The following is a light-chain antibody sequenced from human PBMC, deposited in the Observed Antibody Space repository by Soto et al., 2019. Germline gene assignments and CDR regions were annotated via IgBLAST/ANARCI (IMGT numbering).Light chain of an antibody. CDR1: SSDLGYYNY. CDR2: DVS. V-gene: IGLV2-14*01. J-gene: IGLJ1*01. Sequence: QLVLTQPASVSGSPGQSIAISCTGTSSDLGYYNYVSWYQQRPGKAPKLIIYDVSSRPSGVSSRFSGSKSGNTASLTISGLQSEDEADYYCSSYTSSSTEVFGTGTKLTVL. CDR3: SSYTSSSTEV.